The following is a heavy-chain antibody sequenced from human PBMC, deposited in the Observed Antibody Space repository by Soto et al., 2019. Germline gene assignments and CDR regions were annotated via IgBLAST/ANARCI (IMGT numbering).Heavy chain of an antibody. J-gene: IGHJ4*02. D-gene: IGHD1-26*01. CDR3: ARREIQIPIVY. CDR2: IYYSGTT. Sequence: SETLSITCAVSGYSISSSNWWGWIRQPPGKGLEWIGYIYYSGTTYYNPSLKSRVTMSVDTSKNQFSLKLTSVTAVDTALYYCARREIQIPIVYWRQATLVSVS. CDR1: GYSISSSNW. V-gene: IGHV4-28*01.